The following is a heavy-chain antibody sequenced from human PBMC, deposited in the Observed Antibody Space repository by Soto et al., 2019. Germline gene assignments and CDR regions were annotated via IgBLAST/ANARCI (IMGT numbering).Heavy chain of an antibody. CDR2: ISAYNGNT. J-gene: IGHJ5*02. V-gene: IGHV1-18*01. CDR1: GYTFTSYG. D-gene: IGHD2-15*01. CDR3: ARSSCSGGSCYFGNWFDP. Sequence: ASVKVSCKASGYTFTSYGISWVRPAPGQGHEWMGWISAYNGNTNYAQKLQGRVTMTTDTSTSTAYMELRSLRSDDTAVYYCARSSCSGGSCYFGNWFDPWGQGTRVTVSS.